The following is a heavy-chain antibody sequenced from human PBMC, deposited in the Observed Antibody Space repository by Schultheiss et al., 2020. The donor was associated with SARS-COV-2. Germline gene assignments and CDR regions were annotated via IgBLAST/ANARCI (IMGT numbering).Heavy chain of an antibody. CDR1: GFNFDTHG. J-gene: IGHJ4*02. Sequence: GGSLRLSCVTSGFNFDTHGMHWVRQAPGKGLEWLSLISFDGSNQYYANSVKGRFSISRDDSKNTLYLQMNSLRPEDTALYYCARVGGGYYSGGSCYSIYWGRGALVTVSS. CDR2: ISFDGSNQ. CDR3: ARVGGGYYSGGSCYSIY. D-gene: IGHD2-15*01. V-gene: IGHV3-30*19.